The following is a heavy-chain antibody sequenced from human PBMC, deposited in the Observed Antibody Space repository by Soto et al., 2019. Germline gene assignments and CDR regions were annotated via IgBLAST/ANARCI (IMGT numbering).Heavy chain of an antibody. V-gene: IGHV3-9*01. CDR2: ISWNSGSI. CDR1: GFTFDDYA. Sequence: SLRLSCAASGFTFDDYAMHWVRQAPGKGLEWVSGISWNSGSIGYADSVKGRFTISRDNAKNSLYLQMNSLRAEDTALYYCAKDVGSGDYGDYYYMDVWGKGTTVTVSS. J-gene: IGHJ6*03. CDR3: AKDVGSGDYGDYYYMDV. D-gene: IGHD4-17*01.